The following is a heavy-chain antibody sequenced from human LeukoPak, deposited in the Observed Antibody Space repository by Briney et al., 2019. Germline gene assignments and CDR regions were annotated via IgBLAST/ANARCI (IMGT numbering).Heavy chain of an antibody. J-gene: IGHJ3*02. CDR3: AREGTTFFPGPRAFDI. V-gene: IGHV3-30*03. Sequence: GGSLRLSCAASGFTFSSYGMHWVRQAPGKGLEWVAVISYDGSNKYYADSVKGRFTISRDNSKNTLYLQMNSLRAEDTAVYYCAREGTTFFPGPRAFDIWGQGTMVTVSS. D-gene: IGHD1/OR15-1a*01. CDR2: ISYDGSNK. CDR1: GFTFSSYG.